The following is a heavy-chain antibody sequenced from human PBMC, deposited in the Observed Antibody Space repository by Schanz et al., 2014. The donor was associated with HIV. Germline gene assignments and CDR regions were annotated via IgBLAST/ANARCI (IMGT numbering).Heavy chain of an antibody. CDR3: ARTPYYFDY. CDR2: INHSGST. V-gene: IGHV4-34*01. Sequence: QVQLQQWGAGLLKPSETLSLTCAVYGGSFSVYSWSWIRQPPGKGLQWIGEINHSGSTNYNPSLKSRVTRSVDPSKTQFPRRLNSVTAADTAVYYCARTPYYFDYWGQGTLVTVSS. J-gene: IGHJ4*02. CDR1: GGSFSVYS.